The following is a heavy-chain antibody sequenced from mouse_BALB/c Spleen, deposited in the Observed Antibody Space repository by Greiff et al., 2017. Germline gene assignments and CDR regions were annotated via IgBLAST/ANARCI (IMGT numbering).Heavy chain of an antibody. J-gene: IGHJ4*01. CDR1: GYTFTSYT. CDR2: INPSSGYT. V-gene: IGHV1-4*02. CDR3: ARSPDYYAMDY. Sequence: QVQLQQSAAELARPGASVKMSCKASGYTFTSYTMHWVKQRPGQGLEWIGYINPSSGYTEYNQKFKDKTTLTADKSSSTAYMQLSSLTSEDSAVYYCARSPDYYAMDYWGQGTSVTVSS.